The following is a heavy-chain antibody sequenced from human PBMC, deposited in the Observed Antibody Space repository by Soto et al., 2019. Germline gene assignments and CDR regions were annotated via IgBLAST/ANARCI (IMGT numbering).Heavy chain of an antibody. V-gene: IGHV3-21*01. CDR3: ARDESAGSSTSN. CDR2: IDSSGRNV. CDR1: GVGFSTYG. J-gene: IGHJ4*02. D-gene: IGHD2-2*01. Sequence: EVQLMESGGGLVKPGGSLRLSCAASGVGFSTYGMNWLRQTPGKGPEWVSSIDSSGRNVYYADSVEGRFTTSRDNAKNSLYLQMHSLRVEDTALYFFARDESAGSSTSNWGQGTLVTVSS.